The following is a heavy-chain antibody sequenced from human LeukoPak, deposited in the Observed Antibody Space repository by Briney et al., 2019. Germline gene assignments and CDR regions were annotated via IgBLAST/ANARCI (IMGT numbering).Heavy chain of an antibody. CDR1: GFTVSSNY. CDR3: ARETFDYGDSDYFDY. J-gene: IGHJ4*02. CDR2: IYSGGST. D-gene: IGHD4-17*01. V-gene: IGHV3-66*01. Sequence: GGSLRLPCAASGFTVSSNYMTWVRQAPGKGLEWVSVIYSGGSTYYADSVKGRFTISRDNSKNTLYLQMTSLRAEDTAVYYCARETFDYGDSDYFDYWGQGTLVTVSS.